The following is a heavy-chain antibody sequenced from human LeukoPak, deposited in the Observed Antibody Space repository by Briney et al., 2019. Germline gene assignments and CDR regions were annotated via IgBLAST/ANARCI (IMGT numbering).Heavy chain of an antibody. J-gene: IGHJ6*02. D-gene: IGHD2-21*02. CDR2: ISSNGGST. V-gene: IGHV3-64D*06. CDR3: AKQHIVVVTAITYYYYGMDV. Sequence: HPGGSLRLSCSASGFTFSSYAMHWVRQAPGKGLEYVSAISSNGGSTYYADSVKGRFTISRDNSKNTLYLQMSSLRAEDTAVYYCAKQHIVVVTAITYYYYGMDVWGQGTTVTVSS. CDR1: GFTFSSYA.